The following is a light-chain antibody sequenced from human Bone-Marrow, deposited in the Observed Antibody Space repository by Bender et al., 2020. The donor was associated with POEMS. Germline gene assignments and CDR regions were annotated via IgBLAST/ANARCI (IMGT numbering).Light chain of an antibody. CDR2: DDS. CDR3: QVWDTSGDFVL. Sequence: SYVLTQPPSVSVAPGQTARITCGGTNIGTTSVHWYQQRPGQAPVLVIYDDSDRPSGIPERFSGSNSVNTATLTISKVEAGDEADYYCQVWDTSGDFVLFGGGTKLTVL. CDR1: NIGTTS. V-gene: IGLV3-21*02. J-gene: IGLJ2*01.